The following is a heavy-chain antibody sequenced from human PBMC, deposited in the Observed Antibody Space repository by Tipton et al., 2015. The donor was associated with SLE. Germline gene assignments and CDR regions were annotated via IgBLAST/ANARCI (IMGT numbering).Heavy chain of an antibody. J-gene: IGHJ6*02. Sequence: SLRLSCAASGFTYSGYAMHWVRQAPGKGLEWVAFIRADGSNKDYADSVKGRFTISRDNSKNTLYLQMNRLRVEDTGIYYCARAPTISVAGTTDPFGMDVWGPGTRVTVSS. D-gene: IGHD6-19*01. V-gene: IGHV3-33*01. CDR1: GFTYSGYA. CDR2: IRADGSNK. CDR3: ARAPTISVAGTTDPFGMDV.